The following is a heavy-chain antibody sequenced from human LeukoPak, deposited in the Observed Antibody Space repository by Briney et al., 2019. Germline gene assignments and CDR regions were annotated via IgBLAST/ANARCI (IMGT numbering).Heavy chain of an antibody. V-gene: IGHV3-64*01. Sequence: GGSLRLSCAASGFTFSTYSMHWVHQAPGQGLECVSTISKSGGTTYYANSVKGRFTCSRDKSKNTLYLQMSSLRAEDMAVYYCARVYYSASGSYYGMDVWGQGTTVTVSS. CDR1: GFTFSTYS. CDR3: ARVYYSASGSYYGMDV. CDR2: ISKSGGTT. D-gene: IGHD3-10*01. J-gene: IGHJ6*02.